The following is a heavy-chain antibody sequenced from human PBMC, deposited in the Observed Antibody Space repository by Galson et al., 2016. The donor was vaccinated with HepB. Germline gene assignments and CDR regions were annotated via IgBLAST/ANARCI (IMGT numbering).Heavy chain of an antibody. V-gene: IGHV3-30-3*01. CDR1: GLSVSTYA. CDR2: ISYSGGTK. Sequence: SLRLSCAASGLSVSTYAMHWVRQVPGKGLEWVAVISYSGGTKYYADSVRGRFTISRDNSMNTLYLQMNSLRPEDTAVYYCARGISGGTDAEIGDYWGRGTTRREQSTKTRCVQIDGVGTEETAAYYCARGISGGTDAEVGDYWGRGTLVTVSS. J-gene: IGHJ4*02. CDR3: ARGISGGTDAEIGDYWGRGTTRREQSTKTRCVQIDGVGTEETAAYYCARGISGGTDAEVGDY. D-gene: IGHD4-17*01.